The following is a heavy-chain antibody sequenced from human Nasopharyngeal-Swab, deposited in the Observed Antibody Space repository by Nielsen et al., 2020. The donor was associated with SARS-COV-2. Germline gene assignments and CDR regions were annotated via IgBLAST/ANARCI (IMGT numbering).Heavy chain of an antibody. CDR2: IYSGGST. D-gene: IGHD6-25*01. J-gene: IGHJ3*02. V-gene: IGHV3-53*04. Sequence: GESLKISCAASGFTVSSNYMSWVRPAPGKGLEWVSAIYSGGSTYYADSVKGRFTISRHNSKNTLYLQMNSLRAEDTAVYYCATYPRHDAFDIWGQGTMVTVSS. CDR3: ATYPRHDAFDI. CDR1: GFTVSSNY.